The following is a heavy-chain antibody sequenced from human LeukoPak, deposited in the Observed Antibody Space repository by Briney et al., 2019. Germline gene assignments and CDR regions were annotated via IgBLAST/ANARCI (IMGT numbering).Heavy chain of an antibody. J-gene: IGHJ4*02. D-gene: IGHD2-15*01. CDR2: SGDSDGST. CDR1: GFTFSGSG. Sequence: GGSLRLSCAASGFTFSGSGMSWVRQAPGKGLEWISSSGDSDGSTYYADSLKGRFTISRDNSKNTLYLQMNNLRAEATAVYYCAKGGCPGTCNPLAYWGQGALVNVSP. V-gene: IGHV3-23*01. CDR3: AKGGCPGTCNPLAY.